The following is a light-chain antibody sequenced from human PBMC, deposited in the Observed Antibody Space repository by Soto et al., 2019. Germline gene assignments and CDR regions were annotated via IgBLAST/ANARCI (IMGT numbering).Light chain of an antibody. CDR3: SSYAGSSNV. Sequence: QSVLTQPPSASGSPLQSVAISXXXXXSDVGGYNYVSWYQQHPGKAPKLMIYEVNKRPSGVPDRFSGSKSGNTASLTVSGLQAEDEADYYCSSYAGSSNVFGTGTKVTVL. V-gene: IGLV2-8*01. J-gene: IGLJ1*01. CDR2: EVN. CDR1: XSDVGGYNY.